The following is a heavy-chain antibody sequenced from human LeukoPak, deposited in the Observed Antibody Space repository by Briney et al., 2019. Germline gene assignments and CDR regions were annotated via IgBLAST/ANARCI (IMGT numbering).Heavy chain of an antibody. CDR2: IMPILGIA. CDR1: GGTFSSYT. CDR3: ASPYGLTLGLSSPDAFDI. D-gene: IGHD7-27*01. Sequence: ASVKVSCKASGGTFSSYTISWVRQAPGRGLEWMGRIMPILGIANYAQKFQGRVTITADKSTSTAYMKLSSLRSEDTAVYYCASPYGLTLGLSSPDAFDIWGQGTMVTVSS. J-gene: IGHJ3*02. V-gene: IGHV1-69*02.